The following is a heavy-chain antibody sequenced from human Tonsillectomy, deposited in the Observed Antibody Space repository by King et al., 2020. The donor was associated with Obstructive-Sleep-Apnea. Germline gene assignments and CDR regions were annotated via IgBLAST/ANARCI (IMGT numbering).Heavy chain of an antibody. CDR2: IYYSGST. Sequence: VQLQESGPGLVKPSGTLSLTCTVSGGSISSYYWSWIRQPPGKGLEWIGYIYYSGSTNDNPSLKSRVTISVDTSKNQFSLKLSSVTAADTAVYYCAGVGPRGGGVDYWGQGTLVTVSS. V-gene: IGHV4-59*01. D-gene: IGHD3-10*01. J-gene: IGHJ4*02. CDR3: AGVGPRGGGVDY. CDR1: GGSISSYY.